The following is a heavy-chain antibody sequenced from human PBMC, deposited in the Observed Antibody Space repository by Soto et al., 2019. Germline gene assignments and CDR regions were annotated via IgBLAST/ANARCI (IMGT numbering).Heavy chain of an antibody. D-gene: IGHD1-26*01. CDR2: ISYDGSNK. CDR3: ARSGSSPGDWFDP. J-gene: IGHJ5*02. Sequence: QVQLVESGGGVVQPGRSLRLSCAASGFTFSSYGMHWVRQAPGKGLEWVAVISYDGSNKYYADSVKGRFTISRDNSKNTLYLQMNSLRAEDTAVYYCARSGSSPGDWFDPWGQGTLVTVSS. CDR1: GFTFSSYG. V-gene: IGHV3-30*03.